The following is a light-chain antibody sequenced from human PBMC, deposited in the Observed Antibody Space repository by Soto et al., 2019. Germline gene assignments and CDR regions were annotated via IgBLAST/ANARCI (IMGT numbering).Light chain of an antibody. V-gene: IGKV1-5*03. CDR1: QAISSL. J-gene: IGKJ1*01. Sequence: DIQMTQSPSILSGSVGDRVTITCRASQAISSLLAWYQQKPGKAPKLLIYKASTLKSGVPSRFSGSGSGTEFTLTISSLQPDDFATYYCQHYNSYSWAFGQGTKVDIK. CDR2: KAS. CDR3: QHYNSYSWA.